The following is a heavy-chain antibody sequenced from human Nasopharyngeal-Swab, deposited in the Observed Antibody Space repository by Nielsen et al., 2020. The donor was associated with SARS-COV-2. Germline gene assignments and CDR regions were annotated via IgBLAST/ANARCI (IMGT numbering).Heavy chain of an antibody. V-gene: IGHV3-30*18. CDR1: GFTLSSYG. J-gene: IGHJ4*02. CDR3: SNSFLELPPDLGFFGSSWFPPYY. Sequence: GGSLRLSCAASGFTLSSYGMHWVRQAPGTGLEWAAVISYDGSNKYYADFVKDRFTIPRDNSKNKLYLQMNSLRAEDTAVYYCSNSFLELPPDLGFFGSSWFPPYYWGQGTLVTVSS. D-gene: IGHD6-13*01. CDR2: ISYDGSNK.